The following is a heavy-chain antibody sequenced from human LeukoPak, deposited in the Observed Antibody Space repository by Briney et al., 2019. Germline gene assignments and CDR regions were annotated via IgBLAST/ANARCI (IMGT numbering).Heavy chain of an antibody. J-gene: IGHJ3*02. D-gene: IGHD6-13*01. CDR1: GFTFDDYA. V-gene: IGHV3-9*01. CDR3: AKVAAGTIDHAFDI. CDR2: ISWNSGSI. Sequence: PGGSLRLTCAASGFTFDDYAMHWVRQAPGKGLEWVSGISWNSGSIGYADSVKGRFTISRDNAKNSLYLQMNSLRAEDTALYYCAKVAAGTIDHAFDIWGQGTMVTVSS.